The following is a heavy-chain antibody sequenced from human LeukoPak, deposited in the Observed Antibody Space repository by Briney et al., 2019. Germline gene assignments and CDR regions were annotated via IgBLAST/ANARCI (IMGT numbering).Heavy chain of an antibody. J-gene: IGHJ6*02. D-gene: IGHD1-14*01. V-gene: IGHV4-59*08. CDR3: ARRSVITLYGMDV. Sequence: SETLSLTCTVSGGSISSYYWSWIRQPPGKGLEWIGYIYYSGSTNYNPSLKSRVTISVDTSKNQFSLKLSSVTAADTAVYYCARRSVITLYGMDVWGQGTTVTVSS. CDR1: GGSISSYY. CDR2: IYYSGST.